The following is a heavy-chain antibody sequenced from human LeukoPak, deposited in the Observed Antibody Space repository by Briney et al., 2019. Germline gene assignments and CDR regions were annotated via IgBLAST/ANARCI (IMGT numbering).Heavy chain of an antibody. Sequence: PSETLSLTCAVYGGSFSGYYWSWIRQPPGKGLEWIGAINHSGSTNYNPSLKSRVTISVDTSKNQFSLKLSSVTAADTAVYYCARAHSTYYDILTGPHRRNPVPYYYYMDVWGKGTTVTISS. D-gene: IGHD3-9*01. J-gene: IGHJ6*03. CDR2: INHSGST. V-gene: IGHV4-34*01. CDR1: GGSFSGYY. CDR3: ARAHSTYYDILTGPHRRNPVPYYYYMDV.